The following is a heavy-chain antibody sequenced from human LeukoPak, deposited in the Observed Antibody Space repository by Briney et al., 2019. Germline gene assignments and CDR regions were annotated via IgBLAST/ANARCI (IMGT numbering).Heavy chain of an antibody. D-gene: IGHD6-19*01. CDR3: ARGAYSSGWYLSGAIDY. CDR2: ISYDGSNK. J-gene: IGHJ4*02. V-gene: IGHV3-30-3*01. CDR1: GFTFSSYA. Sequence: QPGRSLRLSCAASGFTFSSYAMHWVRQAPGKGLEWVAVISYDGSNKYYADSVKGRFTISGDNSKNTLYLQMNSLRAEDTAVYYCARGAYSSGWYLSGAIDYWGQGTLVTVSS.